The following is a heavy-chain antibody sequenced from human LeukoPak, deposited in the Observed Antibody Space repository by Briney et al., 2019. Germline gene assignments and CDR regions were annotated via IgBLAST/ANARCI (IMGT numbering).Heavy chain of an antibody. Sequence: GGSLRLSCAASGFTFSSYWMHWVRQPPAKGLVWVSRISTDGSSTTYADSVKGRFTVSRDSAKNTLYLQMNSLRAEDTAVYYCAREYSSSSGRVFDCWGQGTLVTVSS. CDR1: GFTFSSYW. CDR2: ISTDGSST. D-gene: IGHD6-6*01. CDR3: AREYSSSSGRVFDC. V-gene: IGHV3-74*01. J-gene: IGHJ4*02.